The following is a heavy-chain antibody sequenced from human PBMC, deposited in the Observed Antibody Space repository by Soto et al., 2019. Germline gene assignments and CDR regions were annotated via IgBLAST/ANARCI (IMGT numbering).Heavy chain of an antibody. CDR2: IKTDGSFT. CDR3: VRDNNWSLDY. V-gene: IGHV3-74*01. J-gene: IGHJ4*02. CDR1: GFTFSKHW. D-gene: IGHD1-1*01. Sequence: GGSLRLSCAASGFTFSKHWMHWVRQAPGKGLVWVSHIKTDGSFTRDADSAKGRFTISRDNARNTLYLQMNSLRAEDTAVYYCVRDNNWSLDYWGQGTLVTVSS.